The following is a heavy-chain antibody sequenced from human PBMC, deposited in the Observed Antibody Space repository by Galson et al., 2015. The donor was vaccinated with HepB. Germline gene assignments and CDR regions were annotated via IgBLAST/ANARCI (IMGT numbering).Heavy chain of an antibody. CDR2: ISAYNGNT. CDR3: ARDYYYDSSGYRKYYYYGMDV. CDR1: GYTFTNYG. D-gene: IGHD3-22*01. V-gene: IGHV1-18*01. Sequence: SVKVSCKASGYTFTNYGISWVRQAPGQGLEWMGWISAYNGNTNYAQKLQGRVTMTTDTSTSTAYMELRSLRSDDTAVYYCARDYYYDSSGYRKYYYYGMDVWGKGTTVTVSS. J-gene: IGHJ6*04.